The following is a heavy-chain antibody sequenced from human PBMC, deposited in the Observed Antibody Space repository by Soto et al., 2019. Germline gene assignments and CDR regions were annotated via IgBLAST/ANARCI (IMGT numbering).Heavy chain of an antibody. CDR1: GYTFTSYA. Sequence: VASVKVSCKASGYTFTSYAMHWVRQAPGQRLEWMGWINAGNGNTKYSQKFQGRVTITRDTSASTAYMELSSLRSEDTAVYYCARDLRNYDFWSGYYTGGMDVWGQGTTVTVSS. D-gene: IGHD3-3*01. V-gene: IGHV1-3*01. J-gene: IGHJ6*02. CDR3: ARDLRNYDFWSGYYTGGMDV. CDR2: INAGNGNT.